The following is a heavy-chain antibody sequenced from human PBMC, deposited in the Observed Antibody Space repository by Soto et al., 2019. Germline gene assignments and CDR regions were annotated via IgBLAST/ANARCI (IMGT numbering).Heavy chain of an antibody. Sequence: SETLSLTCTLSGGSLSGGSYHWSWIRQSPGKGLEWLAYIYYTGSTNYNPSLQSRVTISLHTSKNQFSLKVSSVTAADTAVYLCARGNLAAAGSFDYWGQGALVTVSS. CDR1: GGSLSGGSYH. CDR2: IYYTGST. V-gene: IGHV4-61*01. D-gene: IGHD6-13*01. CDR3: ARGNLAAAGSFDY. J-gene: IGHJ4*02.